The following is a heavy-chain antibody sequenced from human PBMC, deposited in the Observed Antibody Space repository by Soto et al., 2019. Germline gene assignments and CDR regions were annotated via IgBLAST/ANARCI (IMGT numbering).Heavy chain of an antibody. Sequence: EVQLVESGGGLVQPGGSLRLSCVASGFSFSTDWASWIRQAPGKGLEWVANVKRDGSEINYADSVKGRFTISRDNAKNSLYLQMSSLRVEDTAVEFCASEGSYWQFDYCGRGTLVAVFS. D-gene: IGHD1-26*01. V-gene: IGHV3-7*01. CDR2: VKRDGSEI. CDR1: GFSFSTDW. CDR3: ASEGSYWQFDY. J-gene: IGHJ4*02.